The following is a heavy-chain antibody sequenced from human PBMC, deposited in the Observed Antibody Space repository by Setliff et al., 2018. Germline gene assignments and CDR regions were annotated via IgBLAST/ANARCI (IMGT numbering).Heavy chain of an antibody. J-gene: IGHJ6*03. CDR1: GGSVGSDYNY. Sequence: SETLSLTCTVSGGSVGSDYNYWSWIRQPAGKGLEWIGQIYTSWSTNYNPSPKSRVTISLDASKNQFSLELTSVTAADTAVYYCARLSGFQYMVDWGKGTTVTVSS. V-gene: IGHV4-61*09. CDR3: ARLSGFQYMVD. D-gene: IGHD3-3*01. CDR2: IYTSWST.